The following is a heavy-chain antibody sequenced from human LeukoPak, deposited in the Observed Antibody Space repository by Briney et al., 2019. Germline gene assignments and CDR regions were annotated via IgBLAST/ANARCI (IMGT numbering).Heavy chain of an antibody. V-gene: IGHV1-24*01. Sequence: GASVKVSCKVSGYTLTELSMHWVRQAPGEGLERMGGFDPEDGETIYAQKFQGRVTMTEDTSTHTAYMELSSLRSEDTAVYYCATARGGGVGYYFDYWGQGTLVTVSS. J-gene: IGHJ4*02. D-gene: IGHD3-16*01. CDR1: GYTLTELS. CDR2: FDPEDGET. CDR3: ATARGGGVGYYFDY.